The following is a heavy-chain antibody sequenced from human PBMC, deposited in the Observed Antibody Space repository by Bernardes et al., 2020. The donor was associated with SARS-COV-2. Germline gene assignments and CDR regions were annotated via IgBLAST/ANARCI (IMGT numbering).Heavy chain of an antibody. D-gene: IGHD4-4*01. Sequence: ASVKVSCRGSVYSLTRVYLDRLRHAPGQGLEWIGWINPNSGVTNYGQKFQGRVTMTRDTSISKAYMVLSRMRSDDTALYYCAREAALTTEYSNAFDIWGQGTMVPL. J-gene: IGHJ3*02. V-gene: IGHV1-2*02. CDR2: INPNSGVT. CDR3: AREAALTTEYSNAFDI. CDR1: VYSLTRVY.